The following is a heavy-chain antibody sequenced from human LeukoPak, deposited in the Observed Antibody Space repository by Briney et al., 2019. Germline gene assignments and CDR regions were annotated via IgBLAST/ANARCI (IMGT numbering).Heavy chain of an antibody. Sequence: GASVKVSCKASGYTFTSYFMHWVRQAPGQGLEWMGVINPSGGNTGYAQKFQGRVTMTTDTSTSTAYMELRSLRFDDTAVYYCARAGSGSGWYFDYWGQGTLVTVSS. V-gene: IGHV1-46*01. CDR2: INPSGGNT. CDR3: ARAGSGSGWYFDY. CDR1: GYTFTSYF. D-gene: IGHD6-19*01. J-gene: IGHJ4*02.